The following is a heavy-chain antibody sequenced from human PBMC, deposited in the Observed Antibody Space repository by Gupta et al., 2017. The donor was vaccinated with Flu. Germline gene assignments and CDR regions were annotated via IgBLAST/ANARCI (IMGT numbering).Heavy chain of an antibody. V-gene: IGHV1-3*01. D-gene: IGHD3-10*01. CDR2: INAGNGNT. J-gene: IGHJ4*02. CDR3: ARESYYTSGSLG. CDR1: GHTFSTYA. Sequence: QVQLVQSGAEVKKPGASVKVSCKASGHTFSTYAMHWVRQAPGQRLEWMGWINAGNGNTKHSQKFQGRVTITRDTSASTAYMELSSLRSEDTAVYYCARESYYTSGSLGWGQGTLVTVSS.